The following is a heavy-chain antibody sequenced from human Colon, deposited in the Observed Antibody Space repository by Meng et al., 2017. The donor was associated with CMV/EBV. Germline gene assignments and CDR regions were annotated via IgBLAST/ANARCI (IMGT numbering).Heavy chain of an antibody. Sequence: GSLRLSCTVSGDFISSSRFYWGWIRQPPGKGLEWIGNIYRGGSTYSNPSLKSRVVISVDTSKNQFSLSLTSVTAADTAVYYCARDREQVYDYWGRGTLVTVSS. D-gene: IGHD5/OR15-5a*01. V-gene: IGHV4-39*07. CDR1: GDFISSSRFY. CDR3: ARDREQVYDY. CDR2: IYRGGST. J-gene: IGHJ4*02.